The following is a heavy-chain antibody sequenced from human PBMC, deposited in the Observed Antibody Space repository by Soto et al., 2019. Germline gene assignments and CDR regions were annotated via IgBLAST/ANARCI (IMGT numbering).Heavy chain of an antibody. Sequence: QVQLVQSVAEVKKPGSSVKVSCKASGGTFSSYAISWVRQAPGQGLEWMGGIIPIFGTANYAQKFQGRVTITADESTSTAYMELSSLRSEDTAVYYCARVECSSTSCRDAFDIWGQGTMVTVSS. J-gene: IGHJ3*02. CDR3: ARVECSSTSCRDAFDI. CDR1: GGTFSSYA. CDR2: IIPIFGTA. V-gene: IGHV1-69*01. D-gene: IGHD2-2*01.